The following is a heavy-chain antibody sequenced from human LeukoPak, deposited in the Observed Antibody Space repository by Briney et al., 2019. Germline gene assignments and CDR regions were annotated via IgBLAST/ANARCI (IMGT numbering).Heavy chain of an antibody. V-gene: IGHV6-1*01. J-gene: IGHJ4*02. CDR1: GDSFSSKDAA. D-gene: IGHD2-8*02. CDR3: ARSTGWLNGY. CDR2: TYYRSKWYN. Sequence: SQTLSLTCALSGDSFSSKDAAWNWIRQSPSRGLEWLGRTYYRSKWYNDYAVSVKSRIIINPDTSKNQFSLQLNSVTPEDTAVYYCARSTGWLNGYWGQGTLVTVSS.